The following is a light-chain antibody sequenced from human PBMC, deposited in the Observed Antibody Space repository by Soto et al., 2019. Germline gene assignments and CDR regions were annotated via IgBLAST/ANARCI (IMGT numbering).Light chain of an antibody. J-gene: IGLJ2*01. CDR3: SSYTSSSVV. Sequence: QSALTQPPSASGSPGQSVTISCTGTSSDVGGYNYVSWYQQHPGKAPKLMIYEVSNRPSGVSNRFSGSKSGNTASLTISGLQAEDEADYYCSSYTSSSVVLGGGTKLTVL. CDR1: SSDVGGYNY. CDR2: EVS. V-gene: IGLV2-14*01.